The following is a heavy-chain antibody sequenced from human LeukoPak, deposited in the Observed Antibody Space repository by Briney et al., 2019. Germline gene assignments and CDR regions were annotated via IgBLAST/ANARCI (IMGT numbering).Heavy chain of an antibody. Sequence: KPGGSLRLSCAASGFTFSNAWMSWVRQAPGKGLEWVGRIKSKTDGGTTDYAAPVKSRFTISRDDSKNTLYLQMNSLRAEDTAVYYCARDRSSGVTIFGVVTHYGMDVWGQGTTVTVSS. CDR1: GFTFSNAW. V-gene: IGHV3-15*01. J-gene: IGHJ6*02. CDR2: IKSKTDGGTT. D-gene: IGHD3-3*01. CDR3: ARDRSSGVTIFGVVTHYGMDV.